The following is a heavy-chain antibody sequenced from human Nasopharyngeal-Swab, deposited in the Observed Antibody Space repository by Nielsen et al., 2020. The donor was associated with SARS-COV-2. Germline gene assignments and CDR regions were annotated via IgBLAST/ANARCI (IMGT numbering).Heavy chain of an antibody. CDR3: ARDGYYGSGSSMDV. CDR1: GYTFTGYY. Sequence: SVKVSCKASGYTFTGYYIHWVRQAPGQGLEWMGWINPNSGGTNYAQKFQGWVTMTRDTSISTAYMELSRLRSEDPAVYYCARDGYYGSGSSMDVWGKGTTVTVSS. CDR2: INPNSGGT. V-gene: IGHV1-2*04. D-gene: IGHD3-10*01. J-gene: IGHJ6*04.